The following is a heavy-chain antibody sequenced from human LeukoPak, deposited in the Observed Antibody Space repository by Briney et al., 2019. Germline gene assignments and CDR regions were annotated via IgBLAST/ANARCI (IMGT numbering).Heavy chain of an antibody. D-gene: IGHD5-18*01. CDR1: GFTFGDYA. V-gene: IGHV3-49*04. CDR2: IRSKAYGGTT. Sequence: GGSLRLSCTASGFTFGDYAMSWVRQAPGKGLEWVGFIRSKAYGGTTDYAASVKGRFTISRDDSKSIAYLQMNSLKTEDTAVYYCTRLDTAMVYYFDYWGQGTLVTVSS. CDR3: TRLDTAMVYYFDY. J-gene: IGHJ4*02.